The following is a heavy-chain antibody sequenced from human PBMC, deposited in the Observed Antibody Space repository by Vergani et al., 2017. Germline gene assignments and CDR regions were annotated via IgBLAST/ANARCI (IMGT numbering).Heavy chain of an antibody. D-gene: IGHD2-2*02. Sequence: QVQLQESGPGLVKPSETLSLTCTVSGGSISSYYWSWIRQPPGKGLEWIGYIYYSGSTNYNPSLKSRVTISVDTSTNQFSLKLSSVTAADTAVYYCARGGSCSSTSCYTLVYYGMDVWGQGTTVTVSS. CDR2: IYYSGST. CDR1: GGSISSYY. CDR3: ARGGSCSSTSCYTLVYYGMDV. J-gene: IGHJ6*02. V-gene: IGHV4-59*12.